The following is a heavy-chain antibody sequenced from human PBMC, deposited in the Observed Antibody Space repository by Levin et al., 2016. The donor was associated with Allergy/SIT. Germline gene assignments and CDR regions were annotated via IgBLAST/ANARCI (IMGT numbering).Heavy chain of an antibody. V-gene: IGHV4-34*01. J-gene: IGHJ5*02. Sequence: SETLSLTCAVYGGSFSGYYWSWIRQPPGKGLEWIGEINHSGSTNYNPSLKSRVTISVDTSKNQFSLKLSSVTAADTAVYYCARTSPLGLNWFDPWGQGTLVTVSS. CDR1: GGSFSGYY. D-gene: IGHD3/OR15-3a*01. CDR3: ARTSPLGLNWFDP. CDR2: INHSGST.